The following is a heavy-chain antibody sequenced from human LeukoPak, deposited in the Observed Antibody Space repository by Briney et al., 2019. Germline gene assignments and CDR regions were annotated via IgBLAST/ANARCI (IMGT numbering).Heavy chain of an antibody. CDR2: ISYDGTNK. CDR1: GFTFSSYA. Sequence: PGGSLRLSCAASGFTFSSYAMHWVRQAPGKGLEWVAVISYDGTNKYYGDSVKGRFTISRDNSKNTLYLQMNSLRAEDTAVYYCARGGGYSSSPGDYWGQGTLVTVS. J-gene: IGHJ4*02. D-gene: IGHD6-13*01. CDR3: ARGGGYSSSPGDY. V-gene: IGHV3-30-3*01.